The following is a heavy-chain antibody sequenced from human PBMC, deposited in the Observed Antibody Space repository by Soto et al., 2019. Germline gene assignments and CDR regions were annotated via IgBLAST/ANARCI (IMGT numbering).Heavy chain of an antibody. D-gene: IGHD1-26*01. CDR3: TRGLFSGSSYSGSWYYFDS. CDR2: INHSGSS. J-gene: IGHJ4*02. Sequence: PSETLSLTCAGSGGSFSGYIWTWIRQTPGKGLQWIGQINHSGSSIYNPSLKNRVTISTMSNNKFSLELSSVTAADKAVYYCTRGLFSGSSYSGSWYYFDSWGQGTMVTVSS. V-gene: IGHV4-34*01. CDR1: GGSFSGYI.